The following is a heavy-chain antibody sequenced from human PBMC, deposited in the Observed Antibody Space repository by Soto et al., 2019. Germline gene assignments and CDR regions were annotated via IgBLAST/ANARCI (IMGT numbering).Heavy chain of an antibody. J-gene: IGHJ5*02. D-gene: IGHD2-21*02. V-gene: IGHV3-53*01. CDR1: GFTVSSNY. CDR3: ARDNVAYCGGDSYDQGWFDP. CDR2: IYSGGST. Sequence: EVQLVESGGGLIQPGGSPRLSCAASGFTVSSNYMSWVRQAPGKGLEWVSVIYSGGSTYYADSVKGRFTISRDNSKNTLYLQMNSLRAEDTAVYYCARDNVAYCGGDSYDQGWFDPWGQGTLVTVSS.